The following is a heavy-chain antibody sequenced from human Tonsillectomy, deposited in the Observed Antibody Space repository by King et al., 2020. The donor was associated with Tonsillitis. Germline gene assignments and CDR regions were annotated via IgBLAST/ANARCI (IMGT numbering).Heavy chain of an antibody. CDR1: GYSFTSYW. J-gene: IGHJ4*02. D-gene: IGHD5-12*01. CDR3: ARHRPHRIMVATDIDY. Sequence: VQLVESGAEVKKPGESLKISCTGSGYSFTSYWIGWVRQMPGKGLEWMGIIYPGDSDTRYSPSFQGQVTISADKSISTAYLQWSSLKASDTAMYYCARHRPHRIMVATDIDYWGQGTLVTVSS. V-gene: IGHV5-51*01. CDR2: IYPGDSDT.